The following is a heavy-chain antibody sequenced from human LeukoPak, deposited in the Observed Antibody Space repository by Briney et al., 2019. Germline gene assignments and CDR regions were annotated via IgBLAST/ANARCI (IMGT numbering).Heavy chain of an antibody. V-gene: IGHV4-31*11. D-gene: IGHD2-2*01. CDR2: IYYSGNT. CDR3: ARASDGLYYYYYGMDV. J-gene: IGHJ6*02. CDR1: GGSITSGAYA. Sequence: SKTLSLTCAVSGGSITSGAYAWSWIRQPPGKGLEWIGCIYYSGNTYYNPSLKSRVTISVDTSKNQFSLKLSSVTAADTAVYYCARASDGLYYYYYGMDVWGQGTTVTVSS.